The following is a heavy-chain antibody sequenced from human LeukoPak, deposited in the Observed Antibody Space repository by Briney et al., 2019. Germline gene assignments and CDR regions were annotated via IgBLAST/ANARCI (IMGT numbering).Heavy chain of an antibody. D-gene: IGHD3-10*01. CDR1: GFTFSSYW. V-gene: IGHV3-74*01. CDR3: YLSGDPDC. CDR2: TNSDGSST. Sequence: GGSLRLSCAASGFTFSSYWMHWVRQAPGKGLVWVSRTNSDGSSTNYADSVKGRFTISRDNAKNTLYLQMNSLRAEDTAVYYCYLSGDPDCWGRGTLVTVSS. J-gene: IGHJ4*02.